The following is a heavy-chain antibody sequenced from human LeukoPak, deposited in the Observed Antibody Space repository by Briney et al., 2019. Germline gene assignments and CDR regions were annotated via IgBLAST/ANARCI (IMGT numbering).Heavy chain of an antibody. Sequence: PGGSLRLSCAASGFTYSGSAMHGLRPASGKGVEWVGLIRSKANSYATAYAASVNGRFTISRDDSKNTAYLQMNSLKTEDTAVYYCTPTSTAMVTNFYYRGQGTLVTVSS. D-gene: IGHD5-18*01. CDR1: GFTYSGSA. CDR3: TPTSTAMVTNFYY. CDR2: IRSKANSYAT. V-gene: IGHV3-73*01. J-gene: IGHJ4*02.